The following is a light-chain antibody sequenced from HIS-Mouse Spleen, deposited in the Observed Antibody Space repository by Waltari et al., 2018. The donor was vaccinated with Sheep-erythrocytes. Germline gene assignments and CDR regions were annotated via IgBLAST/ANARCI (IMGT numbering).Light chain of an antibody. CDR1: SSDVVSYHL. CDR3: CSYAGSSTFVV. V-gene: IGLV2-23*03. Sequence: QSALTQPASVSGSPGQSITISCTGISSDVVSYHLVSWYQQPPGKAPKLMIYEGSKRPSGVSNRFSGSKSGNTASLTISGLQAEDEADYYCCSYAGSSTFVVFGGGTKLTVL. J-gene: IGLJ2*01. CDR2: EGS.